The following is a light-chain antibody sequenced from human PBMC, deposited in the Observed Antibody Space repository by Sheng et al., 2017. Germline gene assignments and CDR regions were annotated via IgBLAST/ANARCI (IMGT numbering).Light chain of an antibody. V-gene: IGLV2-8*01. CDR1: TTDIGGYNF. CDR3: SSHAGTKTFV. J-gene: IGLJ1*01. Sequence: QSALTQPPSASGSLGQSVTISCTGTTTDIGGYNFVSWYQHLPGKAPKLLIYDINQRPSGVPDRFSGSKSGNTASLTVSGLRSEDEGTYYCSSHAGTKTFVFGTGTEVTVL. CDR2: DIN.